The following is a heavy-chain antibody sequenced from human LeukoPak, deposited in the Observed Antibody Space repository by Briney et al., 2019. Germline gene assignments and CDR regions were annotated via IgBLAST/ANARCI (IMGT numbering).Heavy chain of an antibody. CDR2: IYYSGST. V-gene: IGHV4-59*01. CDR1: GGSISSYY. CDR3: ARVTILGVVTPIGGAFDI. D-gene: IGHD3-3*01. Sequence: SETLSLTCTVSGGSISSYYWSWIRQPPGKGLEWIGYIYYSGSTNYNPSLKSRVTISVDTSKNQFSLKLSSVTAADTAVYYCARVTILGVVTPIGGAFDIWGQGTMVTVSS. J-gene: IGHJ3*02.